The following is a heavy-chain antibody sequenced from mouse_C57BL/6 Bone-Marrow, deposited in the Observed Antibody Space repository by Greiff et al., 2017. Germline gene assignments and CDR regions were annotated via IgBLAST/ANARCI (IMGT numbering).Heavy chain of an antibody. CDR3: ARRGYYSAMDY. CDR2: ISNGGGST. J-gene: IGHJ4*01. CDR1: GFTFSDYY. Sequence: EVQVQESGGGLVQPGGSLKLSCAASGFTFSDYYMYWVRQTPERRLEWVAYISNGGGSTYYPDTVKGRFTISRDNAKNTLYLQLSRLKSEDTAMYDFARRGYYSAMDYWSQVTSGTVSS. V-gene: IGHV5-12*01.